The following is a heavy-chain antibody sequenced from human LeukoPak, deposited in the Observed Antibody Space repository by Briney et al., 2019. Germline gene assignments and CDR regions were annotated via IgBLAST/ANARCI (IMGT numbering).Heavy chain of an antibody. V-gene: IGHV3-48*03. CDR1: GFTFSSYE. D-gene: IGHD4-11*01. Sequence: GGSLRLSCAASGFTFSSYEMNWVRQAPGEGLEWVSYISSSGSTIYYADSVKGRFTISRDNAKNSLYLQMNSLRAEDTAVYYCARDATTVTTYYYYYMDVWGKGTTVTVSS. CDR2: ISSSGSTI. CDR3: ARDATTVTTYYYYYMDV. J-gene: IGHJ6*03.